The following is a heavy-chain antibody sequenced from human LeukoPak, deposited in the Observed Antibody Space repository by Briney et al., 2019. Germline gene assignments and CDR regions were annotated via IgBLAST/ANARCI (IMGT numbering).Heavy chain of an antibody. Sequence: ASVKVSCKASGYTFTSYGTSWVRQAPGQGLEWMGWISAYSGNTNYAQKLQGRVTMTRDTSISTAYMELSRLRSDDTAVYYCARDLVVGYCSGGSCYSGLYYFDYWGQGTLVTVSS. CDR1: GYTFTSYG. J-gene: IGHJ4*02. CDR2: ISAYSGNT. CDR3: ARDLVVGYCSGGSCYSGLYYFDY. V-gene: IGHV1-18*01. D-gene: IGHD2-15*01.